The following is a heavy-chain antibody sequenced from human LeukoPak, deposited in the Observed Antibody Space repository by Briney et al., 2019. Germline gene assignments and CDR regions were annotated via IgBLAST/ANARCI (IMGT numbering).Heavy chain of an antibody. CDR3: VARGSARGYDY. V-gene: IGHV3-64D*06. D-gene: IGHD3-10*01. J-gene: IGHJ4*02. CDR2: INGNGGST. CDR1: GFTFSSCA. Sequence: PGGSLRLSCSASGFTFSSCAMHWVRQAPGKGLEYVSAINGNGGSTYYADSVKGRFTISRDNSKNTQYLQMSSLRAEDTAVYYCVARGSARGYDYWGQGTLVTVSS.